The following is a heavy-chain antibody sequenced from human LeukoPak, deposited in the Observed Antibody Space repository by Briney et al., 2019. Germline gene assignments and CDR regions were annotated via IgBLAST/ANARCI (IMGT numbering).Heavy chain of an antibody. CDR1: GASMDSYY. J-gene: IGHJ4*02. Sequence: ETLSLTCTVSGASMDSYYWSWVRQAPGKGLEWVSAISGSGGSTYYADSVKGRFTISRDNSKNTLYLQMNSLRAEDTAIYYCAKEIVYQEYFDLWGQGTLVTVSS. D-gene: IGHD3-16*02. CDR2: ISGSGGST. V-gene: IGHV3-23*01. CDR3: AKEIVYQEYFDL.